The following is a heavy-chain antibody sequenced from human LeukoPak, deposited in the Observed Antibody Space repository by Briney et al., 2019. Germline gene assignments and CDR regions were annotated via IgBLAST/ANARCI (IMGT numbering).Heavy chain of an antibody. V-gene: IGHV3-53*01. CDR3: ARSYDFWSGFFDS. CDR1: GFSVNRKY. CDR2: LYTDGTT. D-gene: IGHD3-3*01. Sequence: GGSLRLSYAASGFSVNRKYMSWVRQAPGKGLEWVSVLYTDGTTYYADSVKGRFTISRDNSKNTLYLKMNSLRAEDTAVYYCARSYDFWSGFFDSWGQGTLVTVSS. J-gene: IGHJ4*02.